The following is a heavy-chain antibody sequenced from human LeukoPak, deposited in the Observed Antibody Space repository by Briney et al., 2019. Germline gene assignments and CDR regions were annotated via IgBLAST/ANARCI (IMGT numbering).Heavy chain of an antibody. CDR3: ARDPSSYDILIGYHVYNWFDP. CDR1: GGSISSGSYY. J-gene: IGHJ5*02. V-gene: IGHV4-61*02. Sequence: SETLSLTCTVSGGSISSGSYYWSWIRQPAGKGLEWIGRIYTSGSTNYNPSLKSRVTISVDTSKNQFSLKLSSVTAADTAVYYCARDPSSYDILIGYHVYNWFDPWGQGTLVTVSS. D-gene: IGHD3-9*01. CDR2: IYTSGST.